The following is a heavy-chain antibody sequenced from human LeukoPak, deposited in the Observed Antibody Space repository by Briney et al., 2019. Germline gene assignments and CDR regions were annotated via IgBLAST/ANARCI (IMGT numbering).Heavy chain of an antibody. Sequence: SVKVSCKASGGTFSSYAISWVRQAPGQGLEWMGGIIPIFGTANYAQKFQGRVTITADKSTSTAYMELSSLRSEDTAVYYCASQITMVRGVIVPYYYYGMDVWGKGPTVTVSS. V-gene: IGHV1-69*06. J-gene: IGHJ6*04. CDR2: IIPIFGTA. D-gene: IGHD3-10*01. CDR1: GGTFSSYA. CDR3: ASQITMVRGVIVPYYYYGMDV.